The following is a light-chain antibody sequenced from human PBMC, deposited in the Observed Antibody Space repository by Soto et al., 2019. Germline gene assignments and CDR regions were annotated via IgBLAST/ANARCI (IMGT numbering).Light chain of an antibody. Sequence: DIRMTQSPSSLSASVGDRVTITCRAGQSITSYLNWYQQKPGKAPKLLIYGASTLQSGVPSRFSGSGSGTDFTLTISSLQPEDFATYYCQQSDSTPITFGQGTRLEIK. CDR1: QSITSY. V-gene: IGKV1-39*01. CDR2: GAS. CDR3: QQSDSTPIT. J-gene: IGKJ5*01.